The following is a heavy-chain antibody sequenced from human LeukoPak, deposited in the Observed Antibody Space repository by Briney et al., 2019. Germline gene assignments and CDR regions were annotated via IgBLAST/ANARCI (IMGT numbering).Heavy chain of an antibody. J-gene: IGHJ4*02. V-gene: IGHV4-61*02. CDR2: IYTSGST. D-gene: IGHD6-19*01. CDR3: ARGQWLPTYYFDY. Sequence: SQTLSLTCTVSGGSISSGSYYWSWIRQPAGKGLEWIGRIYTSGSTNYNPSLKSRVTISVDTSENQFSLKLSSVTAADTAVYYCARGQWLPTYYFDYWGQGTLVTVSS. CDR1: GGSISSGSYY.